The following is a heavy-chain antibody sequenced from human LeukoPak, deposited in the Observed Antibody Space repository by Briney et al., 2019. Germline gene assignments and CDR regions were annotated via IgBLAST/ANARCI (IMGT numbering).Heavy chain of an antibody. Sequence: GGSLRLSCAASGFTFSSYSMNWVRQAPGKGLEWVSSISSSSSYIYYADSVKGRFTISRDNAKNSLYLQMNSLRAEDTAVYYCAREPSGYSGCDAVDYWGQGTLVTVSS. CDR2: ISSSSSYI. J-gene: IGHJ4*02. CDR3: AREPSGYSGCDAVDY. V-gene: IGHV3-21*01. D-gene: IGHD5-12*01. CDR1: GFTFSSYS.